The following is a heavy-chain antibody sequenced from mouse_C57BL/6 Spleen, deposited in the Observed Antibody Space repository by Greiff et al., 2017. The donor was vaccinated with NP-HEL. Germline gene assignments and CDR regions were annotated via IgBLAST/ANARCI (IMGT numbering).Heavy chain of an antibody. CDR2: INPSSGYT. J-gene: IGHJ4*01. D-gene: IGHD1-1*01. CDR3: ARSGSSYVRAMDY. V-gene: IGHV1-7*01. Sequence: VQLQQSGAELAKPGASVKLSCKASGYTFTSYWMHWVKQRPGQGLEWIGYINPSSGYTKYNQKFKDKATLTADNSSSTAYMQLSSLTYEDSAVYYCARSGSSYVRAMDYWGQGASVTVSS. CDR1: GYTFTSYW.